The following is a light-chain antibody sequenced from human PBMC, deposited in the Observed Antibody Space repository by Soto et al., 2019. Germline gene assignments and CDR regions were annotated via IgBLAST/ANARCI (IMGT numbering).Light chain of an antibody. V-gene: IGKV3-11*01. J-gene: IGKJ4*01. CDR3: QQYSDRLT. CDR1: QSVDSY. Sequence: EIVLTQSPATLSLSPGERATLSCRASQSVDSYLAWYQQKPGQAPRLVIFDAFNRATGIPARFSGSGSGTDFTLTISSLEPEDFAVYYCQQYSDRLTFGGGTRVEI. CDR2: DAF.